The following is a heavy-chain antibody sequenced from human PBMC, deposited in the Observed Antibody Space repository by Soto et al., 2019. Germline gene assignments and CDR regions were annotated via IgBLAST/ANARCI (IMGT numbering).Heavy chain of an antibody. D-gene: IGHD4-17*01. Sequence: QVQLVESGGGVVQPGRSLRLSCAASGFTFSSYAMHWVRQAPGKGLEWVAAISYDGSNKYYADSVKGRFTISRDNSKNTLYLQMNSLRAEDTAVYYCARASLRSYYYGMDVWGQGTTVTVSS. CDR3: ARASLRSYYYGMDV. CDR2: ISYDGSNK. V-gene: IGHV3-30-3*01. CDR1: GFTFSSYA. J-gene: IGHJ6*02.